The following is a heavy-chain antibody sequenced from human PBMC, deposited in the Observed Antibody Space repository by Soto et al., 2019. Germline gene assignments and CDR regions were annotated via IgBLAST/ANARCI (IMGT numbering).Heavy chain of an antibody. V-gene: IGHV4-39*07. J-gene: IGHJ6*03. CDR1: GGSSISSRSC. CDR2: IYYTGNT. Sequence: TSETLSLTCNVAGGSSISSRSCWAWFRQPPGKELEWIANIYYTGNTYYNPSLKSRVTISVDTSKNQFSLKLSSVTAADTAVYYCARLPRYWGSYGEWFYYYMDVWGKGTTVTVSS. D-gene: IGHD4-17*01. CDR3: ARLPRYWGSYGEWFYYYMDV.